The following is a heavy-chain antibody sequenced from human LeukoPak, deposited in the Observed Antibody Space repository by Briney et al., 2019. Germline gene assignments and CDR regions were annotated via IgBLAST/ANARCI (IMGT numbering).Heavy chain of an antibody. V-gene: IGHV3-30-3*01. CDR1: GFTFSSYA. CDR3: ARWPYIAAAGYDY. D-gene: IGHD6-13*01. Sequence: GRSLRLSCAASGFTFSSYAMHWVRQAPGKGLEWVAVISYDGSNKYYADSVKGRFTISRDNSKNTLYLQMNSLRAEDTAVYYCARWPYIAAAGYDYWGQGTLVTVSS. CDR2: ISYDGSNK. J-gene: IGHJ4*02.